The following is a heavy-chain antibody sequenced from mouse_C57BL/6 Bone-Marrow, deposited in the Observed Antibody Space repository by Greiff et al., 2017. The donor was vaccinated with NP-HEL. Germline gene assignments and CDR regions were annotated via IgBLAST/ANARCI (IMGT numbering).Heavy chain of an antibody. Sequence: VQLQQSGAELARPGASVKMSCKASGYTFTSYTMHWAKQRPGQGLEWIGYINPSSGYTKYNQKFKDKATLTADKSSSTAYMQLSSLTSEASAVYYCASTVVDYWGQGTTLTVSS. D-gene: IGHD1-1*01. V-gene: IGHV1-4*01. CDR2: INPSSGYT. CDR1: GYTFTSYT. J-gene: IGHJ2*01. CDR3: ASTVVDY.